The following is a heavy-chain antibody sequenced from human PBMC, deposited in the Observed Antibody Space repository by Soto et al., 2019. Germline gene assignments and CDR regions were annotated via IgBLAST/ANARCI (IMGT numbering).Heavy chain of an antibody. CDR2: IYYSGST. Sequence: SETLSLTCTVSGGSISSYYWSWIRQPPGKGLEWIGYIYYSGSTNYNPSLKSRVTISVDTSKNQFSLKLSSVTAADTAVYYCARGLRYTVLFAPCGQVTLVIVSS. CDR1: GGSISSYY. J-gene: IGHJ5*02. V-gene: IGHV4-59*01. D-gene: IGHD2-2*02. CDR3: ARGLRYTVLFAP.